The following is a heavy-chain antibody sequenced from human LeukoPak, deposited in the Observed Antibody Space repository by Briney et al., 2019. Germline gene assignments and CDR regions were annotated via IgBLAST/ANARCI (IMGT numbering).Heavy chain of an antibody. CDR2: ISSSSSYI. D-gene: IGHD6-19*01. V-gene: IGHV3-21*01. CDR3: AREWYSSGWYSEQAFDI. Sequence: GGSLRLSCAASGFTFSSYSMNWVRQAPGKGLEWVSSISSSSSYIYYADSVKGRFTISRDNAKNSLYLQMNSLRAEDTAVYYCAREWYSSGWYSEQAFDIWGQGTMVTVSS. CDR1: GFTFSSYS. J-gene: IGHJ3*02.